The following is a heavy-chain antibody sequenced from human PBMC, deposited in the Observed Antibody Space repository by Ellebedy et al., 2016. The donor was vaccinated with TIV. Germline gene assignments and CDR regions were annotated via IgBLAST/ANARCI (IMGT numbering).Heavy chain of an antibody. J-gene: IGHJ5*02. CDR3: AREPSTGDGNWFDP. V-gene: IGHV4-34*01. CDR2: INHSGST. D-gene: IGHD7-27*01. CDR1: GGSFSGYY. Sequence: GSLRLXXAVYGGSFSGYYWSWIRQPPGKGLEWIGEINHSGSTNYNPSLKSRVTISVDTSKNQFSLKLSSVTAADTAVYYCAREPSTGDGNWFDPWGQGTLVTVSS.